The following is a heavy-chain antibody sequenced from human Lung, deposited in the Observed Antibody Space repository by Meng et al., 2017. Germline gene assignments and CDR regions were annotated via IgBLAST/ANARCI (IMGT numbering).Heavy chain of an antibody. D-gene: IGHD3-10*01. J-gene: IGHJ4*02. CDR3: ARGTPGRSYSDF. CDR2: LGAHDGDR. Sequence: QVHPVQSGAEVKKPGAPVKVSCKSSDYTFTGCGVSWVRQAPGQGLEWMAWLGAHDGDRSHAPRFQGRVTVTADRLTATSFMELRNLRHDDTAVYYCARGTPGRSYSDFWGQGTLVTVSS. V-gene: IGHV1-18*04. CDR1: DYTFTGCG.